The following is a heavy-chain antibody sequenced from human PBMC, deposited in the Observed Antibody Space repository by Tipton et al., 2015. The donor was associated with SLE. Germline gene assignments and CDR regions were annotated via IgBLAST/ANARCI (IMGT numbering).Heavy chain of an antibody. CDR2: IYHSGST. D-gene: IGHD1-26*01. Sequence: TLSLTCSIYGGSFSGYHWSWIRQPPGKGLEWIGNIYHSGSTFYNPSLKSRVTISVDTSRSQFSLTLSSVTAADTAVYYCARGGWELSFDYWGQGTLVTVSS. J-gene: IGHJ4*02. CDR3: ARGGWELSFDY. V-gene: IGHV4-34*01. CDR1: GGSFSGYH.